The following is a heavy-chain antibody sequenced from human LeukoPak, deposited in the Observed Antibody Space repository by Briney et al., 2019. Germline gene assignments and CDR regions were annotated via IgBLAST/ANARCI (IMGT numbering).Heavy chain of an antibody. J-gene: IGHJ4*02. CDR1: GFTFSSYS. V-gene: IGHV3-48*01. CDR2: ISTGSSTI. CDR3: ARNLWFGEKRGLDY. D-gene: IGHD3-10*01. Sequence: GGSLRLSCAASGFTFSSYSFKWVRQAPGKGLEWVSYISTGSSTIYYADSVKGRFTISRDDAKNSLYLQMNSLRAEDTAVYYCARNLWFGEKRGLDYWGQGTLVTVS.